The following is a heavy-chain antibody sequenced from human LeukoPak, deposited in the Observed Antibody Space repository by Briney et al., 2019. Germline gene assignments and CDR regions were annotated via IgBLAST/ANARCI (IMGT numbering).Heavy chain of an antibody. CDR1: GSRFTSYW. D-gene: IGHD6-13*01. CDR2: IYPGDSDT. CDR3: TAGTGISVDY. V-gene: IGHV5-51*01. J-gene: IGHJ4*02. Sequence: LGESLKISCKGSGSRFTSYWIGWVRQLPGKGLEWMGIIYPGDSDTRYSPSFQGQVTISADKSISTAYLQWSSLKASDTAMYYCTAGTGISVDYWGQGTLVTVSS.